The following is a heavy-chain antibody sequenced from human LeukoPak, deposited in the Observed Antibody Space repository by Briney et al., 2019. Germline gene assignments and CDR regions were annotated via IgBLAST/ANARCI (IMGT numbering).Heavy chain of an antibody. Sequence: SETLSLTCTVSGGSISGRSYYWGWIRQPPGRGLEWIASMYYRESTYYNPSLKSRVIISVDMSKNQFSLKLSSVTAADSAVYYCARLVLDYYYYMDVWGKGTTVTISS. V-gene: IGHV4-39*01. CDR3: ARLVLDYYYYMDV. D-gene: IGHD3-3*01. J-gene: IGHJ6*03. CDR2: MYYREST. CDR1: GGSISGRSYY.